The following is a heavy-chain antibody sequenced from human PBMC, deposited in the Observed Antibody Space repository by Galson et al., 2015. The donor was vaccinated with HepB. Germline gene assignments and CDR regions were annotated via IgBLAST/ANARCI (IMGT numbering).Heavy chain of an antibody. V-gene: IGHV3-23*01. J-gene: IGHJ6*02. D-gene: IGHD2-8*01. Sequence: SLRLSCAASGFTFSSYAMSWVRQAPGKGLEWVSAISGSGGSTYYADFVKGRFTISRDNSKNTLYLQMNSLRAEDTAVYYCAKGEMVYAILSYYYGMDVWGQGTTVTVSS. CDR3: AKGEMVYAILSYYYGMDV. CDR2: ISGSGGST. CDR1: GFTFSSYA.